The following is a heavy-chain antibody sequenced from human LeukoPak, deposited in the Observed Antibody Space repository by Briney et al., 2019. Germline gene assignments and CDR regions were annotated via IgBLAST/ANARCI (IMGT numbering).Heavy chain of an antibody. CDR1: GGSISSSNW. CDR2: IYHSGST. Sequence: PSGTLSLTCAVSGGSISSSNWWSWVRPPPGKGLEWIGEIYHSGSTNYNPSLKRRVTISVDTSKTQFSLKLTSVTAADTAVYYCARDRGSSGWYMEYSFDYWGQGTLVTVSS. D-gene: IGHD6-19*01. J-gene: IGHJ4*02. V-gene: IGHV4-4*02. CDR3: ARDRGSSGWYMEYSFDY.